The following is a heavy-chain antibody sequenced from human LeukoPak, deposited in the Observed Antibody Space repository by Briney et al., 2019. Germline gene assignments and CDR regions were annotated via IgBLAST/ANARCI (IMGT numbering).Heavy chain of an antibody. V-gene: IGHV4-61*08. D-gene: IGHD4-11*01. Sequence: SQTLSLTCSVSGGSGGSISSDGYYWSWIRQPPGKGLEWIGYIYYSGSTNYNPSLKSRVTISVDTSKNQFSLKLSSVTAADTAVYYCAREDSNSQWYDYWGQGTLVTVSS. CDR3: AREDSNSQWYDY. J-gene: IGHJ4*02. CDR1: GGSGGSISSDGYY. CDR2: IYYSGST.